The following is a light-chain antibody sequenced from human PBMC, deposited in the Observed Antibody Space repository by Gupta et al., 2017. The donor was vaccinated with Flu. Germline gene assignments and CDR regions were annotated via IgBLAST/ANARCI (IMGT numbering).Light chain of an antibody. CDR1: SSDVGGYNY. J-gene: IGLJ3*02. CDR2: EVI. Sequence: QSALTQPASVSGSPGQSLTISCTGTSSDVGGYNYVSWYQHHPGKAPKHMIYEVINRPSGVSNRFSGSKSGNTASLTISGLQAEDEADYYCSSYTSSNSLEFGGGTKLTVL. CDR3: SSYTSSNSLE. V-gene: IGLV2-14*01.